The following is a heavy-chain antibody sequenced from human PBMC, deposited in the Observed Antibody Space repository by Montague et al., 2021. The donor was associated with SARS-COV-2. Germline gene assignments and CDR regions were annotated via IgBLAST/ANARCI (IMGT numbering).Heavy chain of an antibody. Sequence: SETLSLTCTVSGGSISSSSYYWGWIRQPPGKGLEWIGSIYYSGSTYYNPSLKSRVTISVDTSKNQFSLKLSSVTAADTAVYYRARHLVYCSSTSCYEGRFDPWGQGTLVTVSS. V-gene: IGHV4-39*01. CDR2: IYYSGST. J-gene: IGHJ5*02. CDR3: ARHLVYCSSTSCYEGRFDP. CDR1: GGSISSSSYY. D-gene: IGHD2-2*01.